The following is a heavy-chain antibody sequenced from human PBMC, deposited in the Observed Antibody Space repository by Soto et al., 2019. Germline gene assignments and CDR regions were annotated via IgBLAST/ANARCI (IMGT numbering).Heavy chain of an antibody. CDR3: AREGGGFTMIVVVITTYFDY. V-gene: IGHV3-30-3*01. D-gene: IGHD3-22*01. J-gene: IGHJ4*02. Sequence: GGSLRLSCAASGFTFSSYAMHWVRQAPGKGLEWVAVISYDGSNKYYADSVKGRFTISRDNSKNTLYLQMNSLRAEDTAVYYCAREGGGFTMIVVVITTYFDYWGQGTLVTVSS. CDR1: GFTFSSYA. CDR2: ISYDGSNK.